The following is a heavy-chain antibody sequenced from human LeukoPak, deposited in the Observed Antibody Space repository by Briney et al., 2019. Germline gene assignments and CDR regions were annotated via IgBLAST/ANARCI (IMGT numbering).Heavy chain of an antibody. V-gene: IGHV3-23*01. J-gene: IGHJ4*02. CDR3: SKWGDYDVLTGYYDCDF. CDR1: GFTFNNYA. Sequence: GGSLRLSCAASGFTFNNYAMSWVRQAPGKGLEWVSAILGSGRSAYYADSVKGRFTISRDNSKNSLFLLMNSLRVEDTALYYCSKWGDYDVLTGYYDCDFWGRGTLVSV. D-gene: IGHD3-9*01. CDR2: ILGSGRSA.